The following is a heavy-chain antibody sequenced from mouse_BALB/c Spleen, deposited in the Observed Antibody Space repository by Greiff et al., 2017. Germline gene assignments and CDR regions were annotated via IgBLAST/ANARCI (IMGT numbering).Heavy chain of an antibody. CDR1: GFTFSSFG. V-gene: IGHV5-17*02. Sequence: EVKLVESGGGLVQPGGSRKLSCAASGFTFSSFGMHWVRQAPEKGLEWVAYISSGSSTIYYADTVKGRFTISRDNPENTLFLQMTSLRSEDTAMYYCARRVKTGTGAMDYWGQGTSVTVSS. CDR2: ISSGSSTI. CDR3: ARRVKTGTGAMDY. J-gene: IGHJ4*01. D-gene: IGHD4-1*01.